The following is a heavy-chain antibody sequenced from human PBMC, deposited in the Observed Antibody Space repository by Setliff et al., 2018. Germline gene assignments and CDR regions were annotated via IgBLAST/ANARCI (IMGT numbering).Heavy chain of an antibody. Sequence: PSETLSLTCAVYGGSFSTYYWIWIRQPPGKGLEWIGEINHSGSTNYNPSLKSRVTISVDTAKNQFSLKLSSVTAADTAVYYCARQAKSIAAPPADYYGMDVWGQGTTVTVSS. CDR1: GGSFSTYY. V-gene: IGHV4-34*01. CDR3: ARQAKSIAAPPADYYGMDV. D-gene: IGHD6-6*01. J-gene: IGHJ6*02. CDR2: INHSGST.